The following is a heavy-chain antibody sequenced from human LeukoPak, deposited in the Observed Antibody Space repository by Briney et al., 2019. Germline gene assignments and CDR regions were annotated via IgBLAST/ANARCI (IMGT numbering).Heavy chain of an antibody. CDR1: GFTFSSYA. CDR2: ISGSGGST. Sequence: GGSLRLSCAASGFTFSSYAMHWVRQAPGKGLEWVSAISGSGGSTYYADSVKGRFTISRDNSKNTLYLQMNSLRAEDTAVYYCAKDPGQWLAYFDYWGQGTLVTVSS. D-gene: IGHD6-19*01. J-gene: IGHJ4*02. V-gene: IGHV3-23*01. CDR3: AKDPGQWLAYFDY.